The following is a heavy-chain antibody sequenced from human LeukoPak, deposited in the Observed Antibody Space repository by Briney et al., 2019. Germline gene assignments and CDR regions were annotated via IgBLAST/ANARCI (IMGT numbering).Heavy chain of an antibody. D-gene: IGHD2-8*01. CDR2: VFSSGST. CDR1: GGSISSYY. J-gene: IGHJ4*02. V-gene: IGHV4-59*08. CDR3: ARRDKYAQMNDY. Sequence: SETLSLTCTVSGGSISSYYWSWIRQPPGKGLEWIGYVFSSGSTNYNPSLESRVTISVDTSKNQFSLKLSSVTAADTAVYYCARRDKYAQMNDYWGQETMVTVSS.